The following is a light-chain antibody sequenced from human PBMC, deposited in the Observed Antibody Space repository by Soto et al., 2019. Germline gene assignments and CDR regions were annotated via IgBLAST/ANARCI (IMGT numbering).Light chain of an antibody. V-gene: IGLV2-11*01. Sequence: QLVLTQPRSVSGSPGQSVTISCTGTSSDVGGYNYVSWYQQHPGKAPKLMIYDVSKRPSGVPDRFSGSKSGNTASLTISGLQAEDEADYYCCSYAGSYTPVFGGGTQLTVL. CDR3: CSYAGSYTPV. J-gene: IGLJ2*01. CDR1: SSDVGGYNY. CDR2: DVS.